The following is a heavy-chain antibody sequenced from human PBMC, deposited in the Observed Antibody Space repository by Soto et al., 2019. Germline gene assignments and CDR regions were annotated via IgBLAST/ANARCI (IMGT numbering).Heavy chain of an antibody. Sequence: GASVKVSCKVSGYTLTELSMHWVRQAPGKGLEWMGGFDPEDGETIYAQKFQGRVTMTEDTSTDTAYMELSSLRSEDTAVYYCATDPYSSGSNDAFDIWGQGTMGTVSS. D-gene: IGHD6-19*01. V-gene: IGHV1-24*01. J-gene: IGHJ3*02. CDR3: ATDPYSSGSNDAFDI. CDR2: FDPEDGET. CDR1: GYTLTELS.